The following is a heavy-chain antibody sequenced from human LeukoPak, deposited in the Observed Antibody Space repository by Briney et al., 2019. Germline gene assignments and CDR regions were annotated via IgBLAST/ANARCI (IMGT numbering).Heavy chain of an antibody. CDR1: GDSIRGYY. CDR3: ARGLRPRSSWYPHLDY. CDR2: IYSSGST. V-gene: IGHV4-59*12. Sequence: SETLSLTCTVSGDSIRGYYWGWIRLPPGKGLEWIGHIYSSGSTFYSPSLRSRLTISVDTSKNQFSLKVTSVTAADTAVYYCARGLRPRSSWYPHLDYWGQGTLVTVSS. D-gene: IGHD6-13*01. J-gene: IGHJ4*02.